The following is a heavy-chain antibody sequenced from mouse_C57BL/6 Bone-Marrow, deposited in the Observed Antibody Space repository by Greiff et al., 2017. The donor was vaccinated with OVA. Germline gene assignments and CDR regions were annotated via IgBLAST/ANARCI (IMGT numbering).Heavy chain of an antibody. CDR3: ARKEGYSNYGWWYCDV. D-gene: IGHD2-5*01. CDR2: IDPNSGGT. CDR1: GYTFTSYW. Sequence: VQLQQPGAELVKPGASVKLSCKASGYTFTSYWMHWVKQRPGRGLEWIGRIDPNSGGTKYNEKFKSKATLTVDKPSSTAYMQLSSLTSEDSAVYYCARKEGYSNYGWWYCDVWGTGTTVTVSS. J-gene: IGHJ1*03. V-gene: IGHV1-72*01.